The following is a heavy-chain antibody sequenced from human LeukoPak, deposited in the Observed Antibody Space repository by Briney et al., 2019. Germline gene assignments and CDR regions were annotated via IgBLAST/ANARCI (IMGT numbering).Heavy chain of an antibody. CDR3: ARDGARISMLRGGLDY. CDR2: TSAYNGKT. J-gene: IGHJ4*02. V-gene: IGHV1-18*04. Sequence: GASVKVSCKASGYTFGTYGISWVRQAPGQGLEWMGWTSAYNGKTNYAQKYEGRVTMTTDTSTTTAYMELRSLTSDDTAVYYCARDGARISMLRGGLDYWGQGTLVTVSS. CDR1: GYTFGTYG. D-gene: IGHD2-8*01.